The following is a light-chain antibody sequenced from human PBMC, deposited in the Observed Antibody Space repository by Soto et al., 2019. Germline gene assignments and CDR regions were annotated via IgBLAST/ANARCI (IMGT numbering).Light chain of an antibody. V-gene: IGKV3-15*01. CDR1: QSIPTT. J-gene: IGKJ1*01. Sequence: EIVMTQSPATLSVSPGERATLSCRASQSIPTTVDWYQQRSGQAPRLLIHSASTRATGVPARFSGSGSETDFTLTITGLQSEDFGVYYCQQYKGWPTTFGQGTKVEIK. CDR3: QQYKGWPTT. CDR2: SAS.